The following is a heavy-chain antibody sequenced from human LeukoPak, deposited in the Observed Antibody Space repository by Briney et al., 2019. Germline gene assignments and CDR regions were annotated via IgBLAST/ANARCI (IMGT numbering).Heavy chain of an antibody. CDR1: GGSFSGYY. CDR2: IYYSGST. D-gene: IGHD3-9*01. V-gene: IGHV4-34*01. Sequence: SETLSLTCAVYGGSFSGYYWNWIRQPPGKGLEWIGSIYYSGSTYYNPSLKSRVTISVDTSKNQFSLKLSSVTAADTAVYYCARQTSYYDILTGYYLGEYYFDYWGQGTLVTVSS. J-gene: IGHJ4*02. CDR3: ARQTSYYDILTGYYLGEYYFDY.